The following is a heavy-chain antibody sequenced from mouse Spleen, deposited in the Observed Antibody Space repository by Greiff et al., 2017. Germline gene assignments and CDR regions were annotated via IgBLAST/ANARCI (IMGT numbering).Heavy chain of an antibody. J-gene: IGHJ3*01. CDR2: IYPGSGNT. Sequence: VKLVESGAELVRPGASVKLSCKASGYTFTDYYINWVKQRPGQGLEWIARIYPGSGNTYYNEKFKGKATLTADTSSSTAYMQLSSLTSEDSAVYYCARTTVVAEGFAYWGQGTLVTVSA. D-gene: IGHD1-1*01. V-gene: IGHV1-76*01. CDR3: ARTTVVAEGFAY. CDR1: GYTFTDYY.